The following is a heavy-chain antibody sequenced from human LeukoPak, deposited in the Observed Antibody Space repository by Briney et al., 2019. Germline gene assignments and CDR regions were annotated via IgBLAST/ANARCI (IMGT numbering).Heavy chain of an antibody. CDR2: INHSGST. Sequence: SETLSLTCTVSGGSISSSSYYWSWIRQPPGKGLEWIGEINHSGSTNYNPSLKSRVTISVDTSKNQFSLKLSSVTAADTAVYYCASLRVAAVKRNRYYYYYYMDVWGKGTTVTVSS. D-gene: IGHD6-13*01. J-gene: IGHJ6*03. CDR3: ASLRVAAVKRNRYYYYYYMDV. CDR1: GGSISSSSYY. V-gene: IGHV4-39*07.